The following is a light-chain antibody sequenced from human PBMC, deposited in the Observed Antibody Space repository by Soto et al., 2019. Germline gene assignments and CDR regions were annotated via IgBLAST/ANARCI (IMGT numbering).Light chain of an antibody. V-gene: IGLV2-14*03. CDR2: DVS. J-gene: IGLJ1*01. CDR1: SSDVGGYNY. CDR3: SSYTTSNTRQIV. Sequence: QSVLTQPASVSGSPGQSITISCTGPSSDVGGYNYVSWYQHHPGKAPKLMIYDVSNRPSGISNRFSGSKSGNTASLTISGLQPEDEGDYYCSSYTTSNTRQIVFGTGTKVTVL.